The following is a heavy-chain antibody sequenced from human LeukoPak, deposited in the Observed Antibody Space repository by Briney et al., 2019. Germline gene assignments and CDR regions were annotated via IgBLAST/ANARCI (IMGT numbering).Heavy chain of an antibody. J-gene: IGHJ1*01. V-gene: IGHV1-8*01. Sequence: GASVKVSCKASGYTFTSYDINWVRQATGQGLEWMGWMNPNSGNTGYAQKFQGRVTMTRNTSISTAYMELSSLRSEDTAVYYCAGGLRDSSGRECFQDWGQGTLVTVSS. D-gene: IGHD3-22*01. CDR3: AGGLRDSSGRECFQD. CDR1: GYTFTSYD. CDR2: MNPNSGNT.